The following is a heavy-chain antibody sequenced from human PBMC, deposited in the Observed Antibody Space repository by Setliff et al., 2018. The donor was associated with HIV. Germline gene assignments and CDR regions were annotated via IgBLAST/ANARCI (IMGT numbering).Heavy chain of an antibody. V-gene: IGHV3-21*01. CDR2: ISSDINYI. CDR1: GFSFSTYN. D-gene: IGHD2-15*01. J-gene: IGHJ5*02. CDR3: TRDQRYCSGTSCYSP. Sequence: GGSLRLSCAASGFSFSTYNMNWVRQAPGKGLEWVSSISSDINYIYYADSVKGRLTISRDNAQNSLYLQMNNLRPEDTAVYYCTRDQRYCSGTSCYSPWGQGTLVTVSS.